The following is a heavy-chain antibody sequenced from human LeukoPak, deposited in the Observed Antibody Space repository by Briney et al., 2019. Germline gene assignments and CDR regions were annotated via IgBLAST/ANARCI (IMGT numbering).Heavy chain of an antibody. J-gene: IGHJ4*02. CDR2: IYYSGST. CDR1: GGSISSSSYY. Sequence: SETLSLTCTVSGGSISSSSYYWGWIRQPPGKELEWLATIYYSGSTYYNPSLKRRVTISVDTSRNQFSLNLTSVTAADTAVYYCARHVWAYSSNWPSYFDCWGQGTLVTVSS. CDR3: ARHVWAYSSNWPSYFDC. V-gene: IGHV4-39*01. D-gene: IGHD6-13*01.